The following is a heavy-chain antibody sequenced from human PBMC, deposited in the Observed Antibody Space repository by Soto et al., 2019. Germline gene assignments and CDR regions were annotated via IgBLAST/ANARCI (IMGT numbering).Heavy chain of an antibody. Sequence: GAPANLSWKACRVGNTSCGSSWLRHAPGQGLEWMGWISAYSGNTNSAQKSQGRVTMTTDTSTSTAYMELRSLRADDTAVYYCARDLGPQWLVYHDAFDLWGQGTMVTVSS. CDR2: ISAYSGNT. V-gene: IGHV1-18*01. D-gene: IGHD6-19*01. CDR1: RVGNTSCG. CDR3: ARDLGPQWLVYHDAFDL. J-gene: IGHJ3*01.